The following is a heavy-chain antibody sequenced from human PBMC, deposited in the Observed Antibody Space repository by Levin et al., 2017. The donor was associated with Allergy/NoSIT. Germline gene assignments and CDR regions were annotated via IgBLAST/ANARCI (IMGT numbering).Heavy chain of an antibody. CDR1: GYTFTGYY. CDR3: ARAGGGYCGGDCNAFDI. J-gene: IGHJ3*02. V-gene: IGHV1-2*02. Sequence: ASVKVSCKASGYTFTGYYMHWVRQAPGQGLEWMGWINPNSGGTNYAQKFQGRVTMTRDTSISTAYMELSRLRSDDTAVYYCARAGGGYCGGDCNAFDIWGQGTMVTVSS. D-gene: IGHD2-21*02. CDR2: INPNSGGT.